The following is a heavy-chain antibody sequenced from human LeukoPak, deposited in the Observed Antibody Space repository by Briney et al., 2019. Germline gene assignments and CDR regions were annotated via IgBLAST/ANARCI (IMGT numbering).Heavy chain of an antibody. CDR3: AKYEDSSSWSFDY. V-gene: IGHV3-30*02. CDR2: IRYDGSNK. D-gene: IGHD6-13*01. J-gene: IGHJ4*02. Sequence: GSLRLSCAASGFTFKSYGMHWVRQAAGKGLEWVAFIRYDGSNKYYADSVKGRFTISRDNSRNTLYLQMNSLRAEDTAVYYCAKYEDSSSWSFDYWGQGTLVTVSS. CDR1: GFTFKSYG.